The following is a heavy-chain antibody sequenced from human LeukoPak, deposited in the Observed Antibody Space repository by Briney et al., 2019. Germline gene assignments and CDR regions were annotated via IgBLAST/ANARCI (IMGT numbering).Heavy chain of an antibody. Sequence: SETLSLTCTVSGGSISFYYWSWIRQPPGKGLEWIGYIYYSGTTNYNPSLKNRVTISVDTSKNQFSLKLSSVTAAGTAVYYCARDRGSYVDYWGQGTLVTVSS. V-gene: IGHV4-59*01. CDR3: ARDRGSYVDY. CDR1: GGSISFYY. J-gene: IGHJ4*02. D-gene: IGHD3-16*01. CDR2: IYYSGTT.